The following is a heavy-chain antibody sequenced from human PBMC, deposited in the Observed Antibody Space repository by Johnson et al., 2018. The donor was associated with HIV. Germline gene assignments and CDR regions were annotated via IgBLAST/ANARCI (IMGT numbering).Heavy chain of an antibody. CDR3: AGENLPGIAVYGGAFDI. J-gene: IGHJ3*02. CDR2: IRYDGSNK. Sequence: QEHLVESGGGVVQPGRSLRLSCAASGFTFSSYAMHWVRQAPDKGLEWVAFIRYDGSNKYYVDSVKGRFPISRDNAKNSLYLQMSSLRAEDTAVYFCAGENLPGIAVYGGAFDIWGQGTMVTVSS. V-gene: IGHV3-33*08. CDR1: GFTFSSYA. D-gene: IGHD6-19*01.